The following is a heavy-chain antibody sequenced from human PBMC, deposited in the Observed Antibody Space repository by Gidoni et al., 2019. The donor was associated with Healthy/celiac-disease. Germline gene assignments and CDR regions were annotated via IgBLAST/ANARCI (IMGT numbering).Heavy chain of an antibody. CDR2: ISYDGSNK. Sequence: QVQLVESGGGVVQPGRSLRLSCAASGFTFSSYAMHWVRQAPGKGLEWVAVISYDGSNKYYADSVKGRFTISRDNSKNTLYLQMNSLRAEDTAVYYCARGVGGSGFDYWGQGTLVTVSS. CDR3: ARGVGGSGFDY. J-gene: IGHJ4*02. V-gene: IGHV3-30*01. D-gene: IGHD3-10*01. CDR1: GFTFSSYA.